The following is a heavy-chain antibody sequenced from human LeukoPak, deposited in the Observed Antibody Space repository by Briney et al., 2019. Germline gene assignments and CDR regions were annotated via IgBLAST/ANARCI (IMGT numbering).Heavy chain of an antibody. D-gene: IGHD3-3*01. CDR1: GFTFSSYS. CDR2: ISSSSSYI. Sequence: GGSLRLSCAASGFTFSSYSMNWVRQAPGRGLEWVSSISSSSSYIYYADSVKGRFTISRDNAKNSLYLQMNSLRAEDTDVYYCARDLPPSYDFWSGSDYWGQGTLVTVSS. CDR3: ARDLPPSYDFWSGSDY. V-gene: IGHV3-21*01. J-gene: IGHJ4*02.